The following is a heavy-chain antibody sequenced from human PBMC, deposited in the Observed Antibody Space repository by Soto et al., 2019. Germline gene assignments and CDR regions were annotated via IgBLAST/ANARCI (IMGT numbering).Heavy chain of an antibody. CDR3: ARGATGTIYGDYFDY. J-gene: IGHJ4*02. V-gene: IGHV1-69*02. CDR1: GGTFSSYT. D-gene: IGHD4-17*01. CDR2: IIPILGIA. Sequence: QVQLVQSGAEVKKPGSSVKVSCKASGGTFSSYTISWVRQAPGQGLEWMGRIIPILGIANYAQKFQGRVTIXXDXSXXTAYMELSSLRSEDTAVYYCARGATGTIYGDYFDYWGQGTLVTVSS.